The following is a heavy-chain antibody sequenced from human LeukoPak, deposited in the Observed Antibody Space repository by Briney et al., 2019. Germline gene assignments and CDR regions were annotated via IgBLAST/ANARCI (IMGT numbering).Heavy chain of an antibody. Sequence: PGGSLRFSCAASGFTFSDYYMSWIRQAPGKGLEWVSYISSSSSYTNYADSVKGRFTISRDNAKNSLYLQMNSLRAEDTAVYYCARDRRWGCGGDCYTNWFDPWGQGTLVTVSS. CDR2: ISSSSSYT. CDR1: GFTFSDYY. J-gene: IGHJ5*02. CDR3: ARDRRWGCGGDCYTNWFDP. D-gene: IGHD2-21*02. V-gene: IGHV3-11*06.